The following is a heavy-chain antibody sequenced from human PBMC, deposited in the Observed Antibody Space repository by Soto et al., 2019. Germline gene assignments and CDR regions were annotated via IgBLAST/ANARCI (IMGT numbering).Heavy chain of an antibody. D-gene: IGHD2-15*01. V-gene: IGHV3-23*01. CDR1: GFTFSSYA. CDR3: AKGLATPYYFDF. CDR2: ISGGGGGI. J-gene: IGHJ4*02. Sequence: PGGSLRLSCAAFGFTFSSYAMTWVRQAPGKGLEWVSAISGGGGGIYYADSVKGRFTISRDNSKNTLYLQINNLRAEDTALYYCAKGLATPYYFDFWGLGTLVTVSS.